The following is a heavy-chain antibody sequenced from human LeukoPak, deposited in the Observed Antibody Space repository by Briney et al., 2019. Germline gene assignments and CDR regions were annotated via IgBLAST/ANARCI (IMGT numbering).Heavy chain of an antibody. V-gene: IGHV3-33*01. CDR1: GFTFSSYG. CDR2: IWYDGSNK. J-gene: IGHJ4*02. D-gene: IGHD4-17*01. Sequence: PGGSLRLSCAASGFTFSSYGMHWVRQAPGKGLEWVAVIWYDGSNKYYADSVKGRFTISRDNSKNTLYLQMNSLRAEDTAVYYCARDNDTVTTLDYWGQGTLVTVSS. CDR3: ARDNDTVTTLDY.